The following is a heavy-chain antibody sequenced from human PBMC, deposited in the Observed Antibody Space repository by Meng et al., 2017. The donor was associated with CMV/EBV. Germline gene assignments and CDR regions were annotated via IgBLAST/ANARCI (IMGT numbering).Heavy chain of an antibody. J-gene: IGHJ4*02. CDR2: ISGSGGST. CDR1: GFTFSSYA. CDR3: ASAYGFWSGYRYYFDY. V-gene: IGHV3-23*01. Sequence: GGSLRLSCAASGFTFSSYAMSWVRQAPGKGLEWVSAISGSGGSTYYADSVKGRFTISRDNSKNTLYLQMNSLRAEDTAVYYCASAYGFWSGYRYYFDYWGQGTLVTVSS. D-gene: IGHD3-3*01.